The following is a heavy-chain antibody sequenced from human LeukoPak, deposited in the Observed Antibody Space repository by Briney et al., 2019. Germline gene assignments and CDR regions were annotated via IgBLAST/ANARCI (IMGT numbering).Heavy chain of an antibody. Sequence: GGSLRLSCAASGFTFSAYWMSWVRQAPGKGLEWVANLKQDGSEKYYVDAVKGRFTISRDNAKNSLYLQMNSLRGEDTAVYYCARDDGFYSASGIYQNYFDHWGQGILVTVSP. D-gene: IGHD3-10*01. V-gene: IGHV3-7*01. CDR3: ARDDGFYSASGIYQNYFDH. CDR2: LKQDGSEK. CDR1: GFTFSAYW. J-gene: IGHJ4*02.